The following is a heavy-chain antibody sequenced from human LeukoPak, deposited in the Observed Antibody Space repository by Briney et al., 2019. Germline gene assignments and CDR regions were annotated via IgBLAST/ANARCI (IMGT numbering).Heavy chain of an antibody. D-gene: IGHD1-26*01. Sequence: GGSLRLSCVVSGFSFDSYEMDWVRQAPGKGLEWLSYISATGNTIYDADSVKGRFTISRDNAKNSLYLQMNSLRVEDTATYCCAREDLVGAIDYWGQGTLVTVSS. CDR3: AREDLVGAIDY. CDR2: ISATGNTI. CDR1: GFSFDSYE. J-gene: IGHJ4*02. V-gene: IGHV3-48*03.